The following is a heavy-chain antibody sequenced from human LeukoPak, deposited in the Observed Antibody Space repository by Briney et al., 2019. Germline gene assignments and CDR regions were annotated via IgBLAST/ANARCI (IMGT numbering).Heavy chain of an antibody. V-gene: IGHV3-23*01. CDR2: ISGSGGST. CDR1: GFTFSSYA. CDR3: AKIKAYYYDSSDWGAFDI. Sequence: PGGSLRLSCAASGFTFSSYAMSWVRQAPGKGLEWVSAISGSGGSTYYADSVKGRFTISRDNSKNTLYLQMNSLRAEDTAVYYCAKIKAYYYDSSDWGAFDIWGQGTMVTVSS. J-gene: IGHJ3*02. D-gene: IGHD3-22*01.